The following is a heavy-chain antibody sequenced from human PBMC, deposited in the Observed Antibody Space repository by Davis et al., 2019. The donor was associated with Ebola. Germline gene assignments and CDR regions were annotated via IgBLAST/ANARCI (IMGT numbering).Heavy chain of an antibody. CDR3: TSTKIVGATTPAFDI. J-gene: IGHJ3*02. CDR1: GFTFSGSA. Sequence: GESLKISCAASGFTFSGSAMHWVRQASGKGLEWVGRIRSKANSYATAYAASVKGRFTISRDDSKNTAYLQMNSLTTEDTAVYYCTSTKIVGATTPAFDIWGQGTMVTVSS. D-gene: IGHD1-26*01. CDR2: IRSKANSYAT. V-gene: IGHV3-73*01.